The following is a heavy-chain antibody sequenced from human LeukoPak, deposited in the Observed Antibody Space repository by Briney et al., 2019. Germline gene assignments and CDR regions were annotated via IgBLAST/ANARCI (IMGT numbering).Heavy chain of an antibody. D-gene: IGHD2-15*01. J-gene: IGHJ4*02. Sequence: PGGSLRLSCEASGFTFSNYAMSWVRQAPGKGLEWVSGISGSGSGTYYADSVKGRFTISRDNSKNTLSLQMNSLRAEDTAVYYCAKGVVVVAATPFDSWGQGTLVTVSS. V-gene: IGHV3-23*01. CDR3: AKGVVVVAATPFDS. CDR1: GFTFSNYA. CDR2: ISGSGSGT.